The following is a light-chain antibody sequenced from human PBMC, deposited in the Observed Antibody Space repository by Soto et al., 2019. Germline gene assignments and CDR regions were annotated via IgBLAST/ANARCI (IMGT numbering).Light chain of an antibody. V-gene: IGKV3-11*01. CDR2: DAS. CDR1: QSVSSN. CDR3: RQRSNSPPHT. Sequence: EIVLTQSPATLHLSAGERATLSCRASQSVSSNLAWYQQKPGQAPRLLIYDASNRATGIPARLTGSGSGTDFTLANIRLEPQDFAGYYRRQRSNSPPHTFVEGNKLVI. J-gene: IGKJ2*01.